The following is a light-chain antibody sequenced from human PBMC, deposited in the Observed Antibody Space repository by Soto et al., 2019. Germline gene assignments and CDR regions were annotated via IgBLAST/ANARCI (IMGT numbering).Light chain of an antibody. V-gene: IGKV3-11*01. Sequence: EIVLTQSPATLSLSPGERDTLSCRASQSVISDLAWYQQKPDQAPRLLIYDASNRATGIPARFSGSGSGTDFTLTISSLEPEDFAVYYCQQRRQWPLVYSFGQGPKLESK. J-gene: IGKJ2*01. CDR2: DAS. CDR3: QQRRQWPLVYS. CDR1: QSVISD.